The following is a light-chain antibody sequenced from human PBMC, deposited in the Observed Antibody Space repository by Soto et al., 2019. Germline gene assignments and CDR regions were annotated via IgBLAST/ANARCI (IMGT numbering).Light chain of an antibody. CDR2: GAS. CDR3: QQYNNWPPLP. Sequence: EIVMTQSPATLSVSPGERATLSCRASQSVSSNLAWYQQKPGQAPRLLILGASTRATGIPARFSGSGSGTEFTLPISSLQSEDFAVYYCQQYNNWPPLPFGGGTKVEIK. CDR1: QSVSSN. V-gene: IGKV3-15*01. J-gene: IGKJ4*01.